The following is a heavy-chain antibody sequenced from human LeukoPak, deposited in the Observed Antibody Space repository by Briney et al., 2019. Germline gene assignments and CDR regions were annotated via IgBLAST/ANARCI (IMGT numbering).Heavy chain of an antibody. J-gene: IGHJ5*02. D-gene: IGHD3-10*01. CDR3: ARDSAMVRGVIPYNWFDP. CDR2: IDDSDSRT. Sequence: RGSLRLSCAASGFTPSGYEMNWVRQAPGKGLEWVSYIDDSDSRTYYADSVKGRFTISRDNARNSLYLQMNSLRAEDTAVYYCARDSAMVRGVIPYNWFDPWGQGTLVTVSS. V-gene: IGHV3-48*03. CDR1: GFTPSGYE.